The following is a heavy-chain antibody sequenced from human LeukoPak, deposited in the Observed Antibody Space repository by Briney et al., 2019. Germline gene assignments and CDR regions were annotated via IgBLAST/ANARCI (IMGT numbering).Heavy chain of an antibody. CDR3: ARGGRGVVPAAPYFSWFDP. D-gene: IGHD2-2*01. J-gene: IGHJ5*02. CDR2: LNPNSGNT. Sequence: ASVKVSCKASGYTFTGYDINWVRQATGQGLEWMGWLNPNSGNTGYAQKFQGRVTITRDTSITTAYMGLSSLRSEDTAVYYCARGGRGVVPAAPYFSWFDPWGQGTLVTVSS. CDR1: GYTFTGYD. V-gene: IGHV1-8*03.